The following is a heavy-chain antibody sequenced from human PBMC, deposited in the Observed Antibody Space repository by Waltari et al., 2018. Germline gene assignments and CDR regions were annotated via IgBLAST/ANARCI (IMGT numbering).Heavy chain of an antibody. CDR2: IYWNDDK. CDR1: GFSLSTSGVG. CDR3: AHMSQQQLFYY. Sequence: QITLKESGPTLVKPTQTLTLTCTFSGFSLSTSGVGVGWIRQPPGKALEWLALIYWNDDKRYSPSMKSRLTITKDTSKNQVVLTMTTMDPVYTATYYCAHMSQQQLFYYWCQGTLVIVSS. J-gene: IGHJ4*02. D-gene: IGHD6-13*01. V-gene: IGHV2-5*01.